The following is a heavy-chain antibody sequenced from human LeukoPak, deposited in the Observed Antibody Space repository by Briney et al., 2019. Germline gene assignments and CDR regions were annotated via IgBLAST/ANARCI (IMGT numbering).Heavy chain of an antibody. Sequence: GGSLRLSCAASGFTFSNYGVHWVRQTPGKGLDWVAFTRFDGSNQHYADSVRGRFTISRDNSKNTLNLQMNSLRAEDTALYYCAKGGERGTFYFDSWGQGTLVTVSS. V-gene: IGHV3-30*02. J-gene: IGHJ4*02. CDR2: TRFDGSNQ. D-gene: IGHD3-16*01. CDR1: GFTFSNYG. CDR3: AKGGERGTFYFDS.